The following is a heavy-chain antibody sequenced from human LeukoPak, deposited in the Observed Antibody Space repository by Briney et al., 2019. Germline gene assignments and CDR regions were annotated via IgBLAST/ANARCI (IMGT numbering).Heavy chain of an antibody. V-gene: IGHV4-34*01. CDR2: IKHSGST. D-gene: IGHD2-21*02. CDR3: ARRLSLVTATTNWFDP. CDR1: GGSFSGYY. Sequence: SETLSLTCAVYGGSFSGYYWSWIRQPPGKGLEWIGEIKHSGSTNYNPSLKSRVTISVDTSKNQFSLKLSSVTAADTAVYYCARRLSLVTATTNWFDPWGQGTLVTVSS. J-gene: IGHJ5*02.